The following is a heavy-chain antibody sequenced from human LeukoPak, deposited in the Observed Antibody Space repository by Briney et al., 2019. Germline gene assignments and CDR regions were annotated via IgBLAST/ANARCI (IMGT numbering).Heavy chain of an antibody. D-gene: IGHD6-13*01. J-gene: IGHJ3*02. CDR3: ARGDYSSSWYVLAWAFDI. Sequence: ASVKVSCKASGYTFTSYGISWVRQAPGQGLEWMGWISAYNGNTNYAQKLQGRVTMTTDTSTSTAYMELRSLRSDDTAVYYCARGDYSSSWYVLAWAFDIWGQGTMVTVSS. V-gene: IGHV1-18*01. CDR1: GYTFTSYG. CDR2: ISAYNGNT.